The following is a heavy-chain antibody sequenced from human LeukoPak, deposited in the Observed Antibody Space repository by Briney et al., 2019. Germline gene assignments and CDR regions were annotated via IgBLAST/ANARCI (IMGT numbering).Heavy chain of an antibody. J-gene: IGHJ5*01. CDR1: GFALKSYS. CDR3: ARVAVSGPTGWFDS. V-gene: IGHV3-21*01. D-gene: IGHD2-8*02. Sequence: GGSLRLSCAGSGFALKSYSLSWVRQAPGKGLEWVSSISSTSAYIYYADSVKGRFTISRDNVDIDVYLQMNSLGAEDTAVYYCARVAVSGPTGWFDSWGQGTLVIVSS. CDR2: ISSTSAYI.